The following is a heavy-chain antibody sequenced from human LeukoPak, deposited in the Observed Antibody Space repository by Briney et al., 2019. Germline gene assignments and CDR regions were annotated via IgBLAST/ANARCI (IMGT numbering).Heavy chain of an antibody. CDR2: ISWNSGSI. CDR3: AKDIALAWIEGIDY. D-gene: IGHD5-12*01. Sequence: GGSLRLSCAASGFTFDDYGMSWVRQAPGKGLEWVSGISWNSGSIGYADSVKGRFTISRDNAKNSLYLQMNSLRAEDTALYYCAKDIALAWIEGIDYWGQGTLVTVSS. V-gene: IGHV3-9*01. CDR1: GFTFDDYG. J-gene: IGHJ4*02.